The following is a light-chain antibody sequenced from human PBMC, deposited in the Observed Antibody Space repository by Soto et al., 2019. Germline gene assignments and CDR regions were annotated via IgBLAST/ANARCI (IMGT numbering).Light chain of an antibody. CDR3: QHYNSYSQA. Sequence: DIQMTQSPSTLSGSVGDRVTITCRASQTISSWLAWYQQKPGKAPKLLIYKASTLKSGVPSRFSCSGSGTEFTLTITSLQPDDFATYHCQHYNSYSQALGQGTNVDTK. CDR2: KAS. CDR1: QTISSW. J-gene: IGKJ1*01. V-gene: IGKV1-5*03.